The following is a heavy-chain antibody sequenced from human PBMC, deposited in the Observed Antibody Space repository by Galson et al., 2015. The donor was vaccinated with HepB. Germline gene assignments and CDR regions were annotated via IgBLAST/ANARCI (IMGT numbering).Heavy chain of an antibody. V-gene: IGHV1-2*04. J-gene: IGHJ5*02. D-gene: IGHD6-19*01. Sequence: SVKVSCKASGYTFTGYYMHWVRQAPGQGLEWMGWINPNSGGTNYAQKFQGWVTMTRDTSISTAYMELSRLRSDDTAVYYCARDPSGWGNWFDPWGQGTLVTVSS. CDR3: ARDPSGWGNWFDP. CDR2: INPNSGGT. CDR1: GYTFTGYY.